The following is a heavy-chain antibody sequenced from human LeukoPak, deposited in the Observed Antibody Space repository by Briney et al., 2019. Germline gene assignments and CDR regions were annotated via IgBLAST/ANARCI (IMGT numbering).Heavy chain of an antibody. Sequence: ASVKVSCKASGGTLSSYTISWVRQAPGQGLEWMGRIIPILGIANYAQKFQGRVTITADKSTSTAYMELSSLRSEDTAVYYCASRAGYGSGIYDYWGQGTLVTVSS. CDR1: GGTLSSYT. CDR3: ASRAGYGSGIYDY. J-gene: IGHJ4*02. CDR2: IIPILGIA. V-gene: IGHV1-69*02. D-gene: IGHD2-15*01.